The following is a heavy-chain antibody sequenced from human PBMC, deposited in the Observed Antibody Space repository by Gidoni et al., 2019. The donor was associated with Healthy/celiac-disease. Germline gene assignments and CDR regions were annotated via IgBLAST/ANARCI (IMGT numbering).Heavy chain of an antibody. V-gene: IGHV4-34*01. Sequence: QVQLQQWGAGLLKPSETLSLTCAVYGGSFSGYYWSWLRQPPGKGLEWIGEINHSGSTNYNPSLKSRVTISVDTSKNQFSLKLSSVTAADTAVYYCARDGYDFWSGYYTYYWYFDLWGRGTLVTVSS. CDR2: INHSGST. CDR1: GGSFSGYY. D-gene: IGHD3-3*01. J-gene: IGHJ2*01. CDR3: ARDGYDFWSGYYTYYWYFDL.